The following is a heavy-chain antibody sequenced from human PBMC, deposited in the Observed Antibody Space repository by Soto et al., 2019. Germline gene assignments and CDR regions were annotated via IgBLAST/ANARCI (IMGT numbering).Heavy chain of an antibody. Sequence: RLDWMGWINAGNDNTKYSQKFKGRVTITRDRSARTAHMELSSLRSEDTAVYYCARGGPAAGYCSGGSCYSDSDYWGQGTLVTVSS. J-gene: IGHJ4*02. D-gene: IGHD2-15*01. CDR2: INAGNDNT. V-gene: IGHV1-3*01. CDR3: ARGGPAAGYCSGGSCYSDSDY.